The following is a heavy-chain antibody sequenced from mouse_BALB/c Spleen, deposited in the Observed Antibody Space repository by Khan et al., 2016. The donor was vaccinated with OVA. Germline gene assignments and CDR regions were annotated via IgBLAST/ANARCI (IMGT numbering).Heavy chain of an antibody. CDR2: INTYTGEP. D-gene: IGHD2-4*01. Sequence: QVQLQQSGPELKKPGETVKISCKASGYTFTNYGMTWVKQAPGKGLKWMGWINTYTGEPTYADDFKGRFAFSLETSASTAYLQINNLKNEDTATYCCAREATYYDFGYWYFDVWGAGTTVTVSS. J-gene: IGHJ1*01. CDR1: GYTFTNYG. V-gene: IGHV9-3-1*01. CDR3: AREATYYDFGYWYFDV.